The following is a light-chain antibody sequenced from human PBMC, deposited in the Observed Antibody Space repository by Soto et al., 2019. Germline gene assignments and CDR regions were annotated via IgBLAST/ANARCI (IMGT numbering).Light chain of an antibody. CDR3: QHYNNWPPYA. V-gene: IGKV3-15*01. CDR2: GAS. J-gene: IGKJ2*01. CDR1: QSVGSN. Sequence: EIVMTQSPATLSVSPGERATLSCRACQSVGSNLAWYQQKPGQAPRLLIYGASTRTTAIPARFSGSGSGTEFTLTISSLQSEDFAVYYCQHYNNWPPYAFGQGTKLEIK.